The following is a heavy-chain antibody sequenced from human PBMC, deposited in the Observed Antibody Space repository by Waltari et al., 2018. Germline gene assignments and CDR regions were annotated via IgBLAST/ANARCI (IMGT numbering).Heavy chain of an antibody. V-gene: IGHV1-69*01. Sequence: QVQLVQSGAEVKKPGSSVKVSCKASGGTFSSYAISWVRQAPGQGLEWMGGIIPIFGTANYAQKFQGRVTITADESTSTAYMELSSLRSEDTAVYYCARETEQQLVLGYYYYGMDVWGQGTTVTVSS. D-gene: IGHD6-13*01. CDR1: GGTFSSYA. CDR3: ARETEQQLVLGYYYYGMDV. CDR2: IIPIFGTA. J-gene: IGHJ6*02.